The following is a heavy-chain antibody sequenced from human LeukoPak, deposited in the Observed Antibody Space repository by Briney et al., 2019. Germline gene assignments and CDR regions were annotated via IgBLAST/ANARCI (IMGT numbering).Heavy chain of an antibody. D-gene: IGHD2-21*01. CDR1: GYTFSDYS. Sequence: PGGSLRLSCAASGYTFSDYSMNWVRQAPGKGLEWLSYISTSVSYIYYADAVKGRFTISRDNTKNSLYLQMNSLTADDTAVHYCVRAYHPGGWFDPWGQGTLVTVSA. CDR2: ISTSVSYI. CDR3: VRAYHPGGWFDP. V-gene: IGHV3-21*01. J-gene: IGHJ5*02.